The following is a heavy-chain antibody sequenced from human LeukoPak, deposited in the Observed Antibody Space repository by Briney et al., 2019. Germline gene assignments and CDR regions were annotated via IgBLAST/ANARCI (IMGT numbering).Heavy chain of an antibody. CDR3: AKGSSWYCGGSVYFDY. D-gene: IGHD6-13*01. CDR1: GFTFSSYA. J-gene: IGHJ4*02. Sequence: PGGSLRLSCAASGFTFSSYAMSWVRQAPGKGLEWVSAISGSGGSTYYADSVKGRFTISRDNSKNTLYLQMNSLRAEDTAVYYCAKGSSWYCGGSVYFDYWGQGTLVTVSS. CDR2: ISGSGGST. V-gene: IGHV3-23*01.